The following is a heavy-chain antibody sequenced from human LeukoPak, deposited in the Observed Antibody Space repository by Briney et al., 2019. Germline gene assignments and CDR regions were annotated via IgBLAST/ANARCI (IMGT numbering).Heavy chain of an antibody. Sequence: KPSETLSLTCTVSGGSINRYYWNWLRQPAGKGLEWIGRISTSGTTNYSLSLKSRVTMSLDTSKKLFSLKLSSVTATYTAVYYCAAIYTSFPYYFDFWGQGTLVTVSS. D-gene: IGHD3-16*01. V-gene: IGHV4-4*07. CDR3: AAIYTSFPYYFDF. CDR1: GGSINRYY. J-gene: IGHJ4*02. CDR2: ISTSGTT.